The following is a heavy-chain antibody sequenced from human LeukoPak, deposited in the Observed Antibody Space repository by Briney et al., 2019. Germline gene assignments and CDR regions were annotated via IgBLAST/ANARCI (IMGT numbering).Heavy chain of an antibody. Sequence: PGGSLRLSCAASGFTFSNAWMSWVRQAPGKGLEWVAFIRYDGSNKYYADSVKGRFTISRDNSKNTLYLQMNSLRAEDTAVYYGIVVVVAATPKTGYYMDVWGKGTTVTVSS. D-gene: IGHD2-15*01. V-gene: IGHV3-30*02. CDR3: IVVVVAATPKTGYYMDV. CDR1: GFTFSNAW. J-gene: IGHJ6*03. CDR2: IRYDGSNK.